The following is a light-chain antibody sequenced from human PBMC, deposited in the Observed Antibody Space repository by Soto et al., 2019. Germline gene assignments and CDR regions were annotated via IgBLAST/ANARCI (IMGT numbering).Light chain of an antibody. J-gene: IGKJ1*01. Sequence: IPVTNAPASLSGSLSVLCAVTFLASQGIRNDLGWYQQKPGKAPKLLIYKASTLKSGAPSRFSGSGSGTEFTLTISSLQPDDFATYYCQQYNCYSADFCQGTKV. V-gene: IGKV1-5*03. CDR1: QGIRND. CDR2: KAS. CDR3: QQYNCYSAD.